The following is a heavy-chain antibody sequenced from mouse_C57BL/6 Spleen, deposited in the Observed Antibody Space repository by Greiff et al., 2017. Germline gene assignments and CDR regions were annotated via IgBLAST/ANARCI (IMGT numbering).Heavy chain of an antibody. D-gene: IGHD1-1*01. V-gene: IGHV1-62-2*01. CDR1: GYTFTEYT. Sequence: QVQLKQSGAELVKPGASVKLSCKASGYTFTEYTIHWVKQRSGQGLEWIGWFYPGSGSIKYNEKFKDKATLTADKSSSTAYMELSSWTSEDAAVYFCGRQKDGSPFEGWGTGTTVTVSS. J-gene: IGHJ1*03. CDR3: GRQKDGSPFEG. CDR2: FYPGSGSI.